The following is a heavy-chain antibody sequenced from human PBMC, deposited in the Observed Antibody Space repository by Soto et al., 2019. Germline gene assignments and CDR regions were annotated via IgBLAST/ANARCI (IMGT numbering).Heavy chain of an antibody. CDR3: ARDRGWSLFDY. CDR1: GFTFSTYW. V-gene: IGHV3-74*01. J-gene: IGHJ4*02. CDR2: TNSDGSDT. D-gene: IGHD6-19*01. Sequence: EVQLVESGGGLVQPGGSLRLSCAASGFTFSTYWMYWVRQAPGKGLVWVSRTNSDGSDTSYAGSVKGRFTISRDNAKNTLYLQMNSLRAEDTAVYYCARDRGWSLFDYWGQGTLVTVSS.